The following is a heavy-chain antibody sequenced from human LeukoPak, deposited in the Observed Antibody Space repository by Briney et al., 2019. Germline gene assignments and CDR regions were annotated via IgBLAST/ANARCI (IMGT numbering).Heavy chain of an antibody. CDR1: GGSISSGGYY. D-gene: IGHD6-13*01. J-gene: IGHJ6*02. Sequence: SSETLSLTCTVSGGSISSGGYYWSWIRQHPGKGLEWIGYIYYSGSTYYNPSLKSRVTISVDTSKNQFSLKLSSVTAADTAVYYCARDHSSSWYGMDVWGQGTTVTVSS. CDR3: ARDHSSSWYGMDV. CDR2: IYYSGST. V-gene: IGHV4-31*03.